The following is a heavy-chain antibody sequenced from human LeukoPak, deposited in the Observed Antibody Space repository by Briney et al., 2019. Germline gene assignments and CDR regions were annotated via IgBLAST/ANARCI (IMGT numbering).Heavy chain of an antibody. CDR2: IYYSGST. V-gene: IGHV4-59*12. D-gene: IGHD5-18*01. CDR3: ARDAMVLYGMDV. CDR1: GGSISSYY. J-gene: IGHJ6*02. Sequence: SETLSLTCTVSGGSISSYYWSWIRQPPGKGLEWIGYIYYSGSTNYNPSLKSRVTMSVDTSKNQFSLKLSSVTAADTAVYYCARDAMVLYGMDVWGQGTTVTVSS.